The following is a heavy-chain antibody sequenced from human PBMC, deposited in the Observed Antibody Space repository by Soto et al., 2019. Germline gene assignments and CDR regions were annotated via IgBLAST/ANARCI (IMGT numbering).Heavy chain of an antibody. D-gene: IGHD3-9*01. CDR2: IIPILGTA. Sequence: QVQLVQSGAEVKKPGSSVKVSCKASGGTFSSYAISWVRQAPGQGLEWMGGIIPILGTANYAQKFQGRVTITADESTSTAYMELRSLRSEDTAVYYCARGKALRYFDGPDDYYGMDVWGQGTTVTVSS. V-gene: IGHV1-69*01. CDR1: GGTFSSYA. CDR3: ARGKALRYFDGPDDYYGMDV. J-gene: IGHJ6*02.